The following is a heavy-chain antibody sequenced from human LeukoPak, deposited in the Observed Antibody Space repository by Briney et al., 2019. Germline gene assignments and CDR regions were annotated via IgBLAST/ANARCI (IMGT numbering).Heavy chain of an antibody. CDR2: IYHSGST. CDR1: GYSISSGYY. CDR3: ARALVIPHGSGSYFRYYYYMDV. D-gene: IGHD3-10*01. V-gene: IGHV4-38-2*02. Sequence: PSETLSLTCTVSGYSISSGYYWGWIRQPPGKGLEWIGSIYHSGSTYYNPSLKSRVTISVDTSKNQFSLKLSSVIAADTAVYYCARALVIPHGSGSYFRYYYYMDVWGKGTTVTVSS. J-gene: IGHJ6*03.